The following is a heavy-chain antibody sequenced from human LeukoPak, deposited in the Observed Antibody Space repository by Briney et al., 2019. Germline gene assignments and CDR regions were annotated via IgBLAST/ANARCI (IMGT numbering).Heavy chain of an antibody. CDR2: IYYSGST. Sequence: SETLSLTCSVSGGSISSSSYYWGWIRQPPGKGLEWIGGIYYSGSTYYNPSLKSRVTISVETSKNQFSLKLSSVTAADTAVYYCARSPRRPHFYSSGSYYYYFDYWGQGTLVTVSS. V-gene: IGHV4-39*07. CDR1: GGSISSSSYY. CDR3: ARSPRRPHFYSSGSYYYYFDY. J-gene: IGHJ4*02. D-gene: IGHD3-10*01.